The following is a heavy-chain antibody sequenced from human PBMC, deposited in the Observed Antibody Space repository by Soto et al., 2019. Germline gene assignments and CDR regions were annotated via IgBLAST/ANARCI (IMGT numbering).Heavy chain of an antibody. D-gene: IGHD3-16*01. V-gene: IGHV3-33*01. J-gene: IGHJ3*02. CDR2: MWYDGTNK. CDR1: GFTFRIYS. CDR3: ARDATFGTKGGSFDI. Sequence: GGSLRLSCAASGFTFRIYSMHWVRQSPGKGLEWVAVMWYDGTNKYYGESVKGRFTISRDNSENTLYPQMNSLRVEDTAVYYCARDATFGTKGGSFDIWGHGTLVTVSS.